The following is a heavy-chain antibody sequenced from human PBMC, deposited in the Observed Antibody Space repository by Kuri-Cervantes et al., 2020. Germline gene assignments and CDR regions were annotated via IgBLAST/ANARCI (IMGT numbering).Heavy chain of an antibody. CDR2: ISHDGSNK. Sequence: SCAASGFTFSNYAMHWVRQAPGKGLEWVAVISHDGSNKYFADSVKGRFTISRDNSKNTLYLQMNSLRAEDTAVYYCARGRGYYGSGNYFDYWGQGTLVTVSS. CDR3: ARGRGYYGSGNYFDY. J-gene: IGHJ4*02. D-gene: IGHD3-10*01. CDR1: GFTFSNYA. V-gene: IGHV3-30-3*01.